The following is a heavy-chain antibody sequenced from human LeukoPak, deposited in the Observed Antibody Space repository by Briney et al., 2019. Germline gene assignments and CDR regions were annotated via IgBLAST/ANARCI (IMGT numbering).Heavy chain of an antibody. CDR2: FDPEDGET. CDR3: ARQPVVDFYYYSYMDV. Sequence: ASVKVSCKVSGYTLTELSMHWVRQAPGKGLEWMGGFDPEDGETIYAQKFQGRVTMTEDTSTDTAYMELSSLRSEDTALYYCARQPVVDFYYYSYMDVWGKGTTVTVSS. J-gene: IGHJ6*03. V-gene: IGHV1-24*01. D-gene: IGHD2-15*01. CDR1: GYTLTELS.